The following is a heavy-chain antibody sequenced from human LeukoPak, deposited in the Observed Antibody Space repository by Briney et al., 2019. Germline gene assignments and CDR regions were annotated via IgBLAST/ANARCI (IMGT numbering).Heavy chain of an antibody. J-gene: IGHJ5*02. CDR2: INPNSGGT. V-gene: IGHV1-2*02. CDR3: ARANWNGPNWFDP. D-gene: IGHD1-1*01. CDR1: GYTFTGYY. Sequence: ASVKVSCKASGYTFTGYYMHWVRQAPGQGLEWMGWINPNSGGTNYAQKFQGRVTMTRDTSISTAYMELSRLRSDDTAVYYCARANWNGPNWFDPWGQGTLVTVSS.